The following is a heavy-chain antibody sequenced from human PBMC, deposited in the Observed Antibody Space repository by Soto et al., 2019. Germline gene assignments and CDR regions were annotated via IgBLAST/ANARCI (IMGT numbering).Heavy chain of an antibody. CDR3: ARDAAYCGGDCYSDY. CDR1: GGTFSSYT. D-gene: IGHD2-21*02. J-gene: IGHJ4*02. Sequence: SVKVSCKASGGTFSSYTISWVRQAPGQGLEWMGRIIPILGIANYAQKFQGRVTITADKSTSTAYMELSSLRSEDTAVYYCARDAAYCGGDCYSDYWGQGTLVTVSS. V-gene: IGHV1-69*04. CDR2: IIPILGIA.